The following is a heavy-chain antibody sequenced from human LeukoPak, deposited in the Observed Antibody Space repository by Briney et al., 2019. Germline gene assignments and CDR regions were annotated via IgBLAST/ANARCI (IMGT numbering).Heavy chain of an antibody. D-gene: IGHD3-10*01. J-gene: IGHJ4*02. CDR3: ARNGRVRRVVKDLFEY. Sequence: ASVKVSRKPSGYTFTDYDITWVRQAPGQGLEWMGRVSPYNGNTYYSQRFQDRVTITKDTSTGTAYMDLRNLRTDDTAMYYCARNGRVRRVVKDLFEYWGRGTLVAVSS. V-gene: IGHV1-18*01. CDR1: GYTFTDYD. CDR2: VSPYNGNT.